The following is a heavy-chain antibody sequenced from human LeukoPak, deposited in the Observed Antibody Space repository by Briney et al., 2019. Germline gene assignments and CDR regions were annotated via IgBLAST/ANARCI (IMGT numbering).Heavy chain of an antibody. CDR3: AKAVGIWSGSYNYCNGMDD. CDR1: GSTFSTYA. V-gene: IGHV1-69*04. J-gene: IGHJ6*02. CDR2: IIPILGIT. Sequence: ASVKVSCKASGSTFSTYAINWVRQAPGQGPEWMGRIIPILGITNYTESFQDRVTITADKATTTAYMELTGLRSEDTAVYYCAKAVGIWSGSYNYCNGMDDWGQGTTVTVSS. D-gene: IGHD3-3*01.